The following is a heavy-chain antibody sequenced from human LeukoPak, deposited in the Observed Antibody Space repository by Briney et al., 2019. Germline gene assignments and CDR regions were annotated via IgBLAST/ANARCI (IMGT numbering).Heavy chain of an antibody. V-gene: IGHV4-34*01. CDR3: ARTRDEFRPRRTRSPPDY. J-gene: IGHJ4*02. CDR1: GGFFRGYY. D-gene: IGHD1-14*01. Sequence: PETLSLICAVYGGFFRGYYWRWTRQPPGKGREWLGEINHSGSTNYKPSLKSRVTISVDTSKNQFSLKLSSVTAADTAVYYCARTRDEFRPRRTRSPPDYWGRGTLVTVSS. CDR2: INHSGST.